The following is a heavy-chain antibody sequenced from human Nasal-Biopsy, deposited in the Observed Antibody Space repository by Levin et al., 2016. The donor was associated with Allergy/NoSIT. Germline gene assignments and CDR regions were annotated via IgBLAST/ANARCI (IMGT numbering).Heavy chain of an antibody. J-gene: IGHJ4*02. D-gene: IGHD2-15*01. CDR3: ARREWWYQSREKFFDY. CDR1: GFTFSNYG. V-gene: IGHV3-49*04. CDR2: IRTKPYGGTA. Sequence: GESLKISCAASGFTFSNYGMHWVRQAPGKGLEWVGFIRTKPYGGTAEYAASVRGRFTISRDDSNSIAYLQMNSLKVGDTAVYYCARREWWYQSREKFFDYWGRGALVTVSS.